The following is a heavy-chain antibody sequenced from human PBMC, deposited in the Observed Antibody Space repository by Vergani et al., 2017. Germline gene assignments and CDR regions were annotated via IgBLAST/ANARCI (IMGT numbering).Heavy chain of an antibody. Sequence: QVQLVQSAAEVKKPGASVKVSCKLSGYTFTSYYMHWVRQAPGQGLEWMGIINPSGGSTSYAQKFQGRVTMTRDTSTSTVYMELSSLSSEDTAVYYCANALYTCGGDYWGQGTLVTVSA. CDR3: ANALYTCGGDY. D-gene: IGHD3-16*01. CDR1: GYTFTSYY. V-gene: IGHV1-46*03. CDR2: INPSGGST. J-gene: IGHJ4*03.